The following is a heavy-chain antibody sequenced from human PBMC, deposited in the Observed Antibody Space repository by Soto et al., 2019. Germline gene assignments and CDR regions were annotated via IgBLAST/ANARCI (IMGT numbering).Heavy chain of an antibody. CDR2: TYYRSKWSN. V-gene: IGHV6-1*01. CDR1: GDSVSSKSAA. Sequence: PPQTLSLTCAISGDSVSSKSAAWNWIRQSPSRGLEWLGRTYYRSKWSNDYAASVKSRITINPDTSKNQFSLQLNSVSPEDTAVYDCARQDSGYVDYWGHGTLVTVSS. J-gene: IGHJ4*01. D-gene: IGHD2-2*01. CDR3: ARQDSGYVDY.